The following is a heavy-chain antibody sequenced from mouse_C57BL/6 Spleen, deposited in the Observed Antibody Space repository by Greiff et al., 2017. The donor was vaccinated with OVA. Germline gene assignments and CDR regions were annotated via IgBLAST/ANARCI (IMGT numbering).Heavy chain of an antibody. CDR3: ARRSNWYFDV. V-gene: IGHV5-9*01. J-gene: IGHJ1*03. D-gene: IGHD1-1*01. CDR1: GFTFSSYT. CDR2: ISGGGGNT. Sequence: DVHLVESGGGLVKPGGSLKLSCAASGFTFSSYTMSWVRQTPEKRLEWVATISGGGGNTYYPDSVKGRFTISRDNAKHTLYLQMSSLRSEDTALYYCARRSNWYFDVWGTGTTVTVSS.